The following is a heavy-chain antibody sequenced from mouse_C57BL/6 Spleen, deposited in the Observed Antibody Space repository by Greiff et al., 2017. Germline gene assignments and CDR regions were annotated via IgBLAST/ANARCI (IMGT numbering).Heavy chain of an antibody. CDR2: IDPSDSYT. V-gene: IGHV1-69*01. CDR3: ARSLPEAYAMDY. D-gene: IGHD2-10*01. Sequence: QVQLQQPGAELVMPGASVKLSCKASGYTFTSYWMHWVKQRPGQGLEWIGEIDPSDSYTNYNQKFKGKSTLTVDKSSSTAYMQLSSLTSEDSAVYYCARSLPEAYAMDYWGQGTSVTVSS. CDR1: GYTFTSYW. J-gene: IGHJ4*01.